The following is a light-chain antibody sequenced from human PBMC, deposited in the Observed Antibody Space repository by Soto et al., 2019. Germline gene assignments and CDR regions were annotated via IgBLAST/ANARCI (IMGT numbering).Light chain of an antibody. V-gene: IGKV3-15*01. CDR2: GAS. CDR3: QQYGSSGT. Sequence: EIRMKQSPATLSVSQGERATLSCRASQSVSSNLAWYQQKPGQAPRLLIYGASTRATGIPARFSGSGSGTDFTLTISSLEPEDFAVYYCQQYGSSGTFGQGTKVDI. CDR1: QSVSSN. J-gene: IGKJ1*01.